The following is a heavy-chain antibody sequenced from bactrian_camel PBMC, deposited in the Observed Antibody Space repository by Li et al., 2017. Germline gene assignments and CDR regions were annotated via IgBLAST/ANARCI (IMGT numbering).Heavy chain of an antibody. CDR3: AYGSLKYCSLGDCCRPLNIDYDY. Sequence: HVQLVESGVGSVQAGGSLRLSCAAPGYTGSRYCMGWFRQRPGEERARLATIDGDGRTNYADSVEGRFTISKDRGNNILNLYLQIEDLKPEDTAMYYCAYGSLKYCSLGDCCRPLNIDYDYWGQGTQVTVS. CDR1: GYTGSRYC. V-gene: IGHV3S55*01. J-gene: IGHJ4*01. D-gene: IGHD1*01. CDR2: IDGDGRT.